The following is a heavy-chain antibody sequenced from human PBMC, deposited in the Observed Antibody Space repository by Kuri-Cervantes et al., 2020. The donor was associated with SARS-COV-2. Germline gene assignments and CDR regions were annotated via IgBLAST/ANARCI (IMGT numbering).Heavy chain of an antibody. CDR1: GFTFDDYA. CDR2: ISWDGGST. J-gene: IGHJ6*03. V-gene: IGHV3-43D*04. Sequence: GGSLRLSCAASGFTFDDYAMHWVRQAPGKGLEWVSLISWDGGSTYYADSVKGRFTISRDNSQNSLYLQMNSLRAEDTALYYCAREEKSRLVGTPDYYYYMDVWGKGTTVTVSS. D-gene: IGHD6-19*01. CDR3: AREEKSRLVGTPDYYYYMDV.